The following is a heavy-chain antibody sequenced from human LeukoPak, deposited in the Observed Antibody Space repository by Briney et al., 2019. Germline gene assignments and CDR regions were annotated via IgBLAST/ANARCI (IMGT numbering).Heavy chain of an antibody. CDR1: GFTFSNYG. D-gene: IGHD6-19*01. Sequence: PGRSLRLSCAASGFTFSNYGMHWARQAPGKGLEWVALISYDGSNEYYADSVKGRFTISRDNSKNTLYLQMNSLGAEDTAVYYCAKARQWLVYDAFDIWGQGTMVTVSS. V-gene: IGHV3-30*18. J-gene: IGHJ3*02. CDR2: ISYDGSNE. CDR3: AKARQWLVYDAFDI.